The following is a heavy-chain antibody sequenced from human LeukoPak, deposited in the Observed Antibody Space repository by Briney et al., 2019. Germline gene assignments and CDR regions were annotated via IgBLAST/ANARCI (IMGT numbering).Heavy chain of an antibody. D-gene: IGHD6-19*01. CDR2: VNWNGGST. J-gene: IGHJ6*03. V-gene: IGHV3-20*01. Sequence: PGGSLRLSCAASGFTFDDYGMSWVRQAQGKGLEWVSGVNWNGGSTGYADSVKGRFTISRDNAKNSLYLQMNSLRAEDTALYHCARETSSGWSYYMDVWGKGTTVTISS. CDR3: ARETSSGWSYYMDV. CDR1: GFTFDDYG.